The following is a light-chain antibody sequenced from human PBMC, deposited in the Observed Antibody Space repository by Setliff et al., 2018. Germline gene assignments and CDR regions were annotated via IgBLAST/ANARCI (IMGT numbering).Light chain of an antibody. CDR3: AAENDNLNGDV. Sequence: QSVLTQPPSASGTPGQRVTVSCSGSSSNFGSRSVSWFQQLPGTPPKLLIYSNNQRPSGVPDRFSGSKSGSSASLAISGLQSEDEADYYCAAENDNLNGDVFGTGTKVTVL. CDR2: SNN. V-gene: IGLV1-44*01. CDR1: SSNFGSRS. J-gene: IGLJ1*01.